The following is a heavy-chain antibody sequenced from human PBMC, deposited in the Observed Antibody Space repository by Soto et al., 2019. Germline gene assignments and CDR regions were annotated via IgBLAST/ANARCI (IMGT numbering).Heavy chain of an antibody. Sequence: EVQLVESGGGLVQPGGSLKLSCAASGFTFSGSAMHWVRQASGKGLEWVGRIRSKANSYATAYAVSVKGRFTISRDDSRNTAYLPMNSLKPEDTAVYSCARGVYDFWGGHTKRLDYWGQETVVTVSS. V-gene: IGHV3-73*02. J-gene: IGHJ4*02. D-gene: IGHD3-3*01. CDR2: IRSKANSYAT. CDR1: GFTFSGSA. CDR3: ARGVYDFWGGHTKRLDY.